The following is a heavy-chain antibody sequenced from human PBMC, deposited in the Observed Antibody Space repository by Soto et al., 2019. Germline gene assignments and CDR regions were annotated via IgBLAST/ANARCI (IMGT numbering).Heavy chain of an antibody. Sequence: QVQLQESGPGLVKPSQTLSLTCTVSGGSISSGNYYWSWIRQHPGKGLEWSGYIYYSGSTSYNPSLKSRVTISVDTSKNHFSLKLSSVTAADTAVYYCARVFSDSSSFFDPWGQGTLVTVSS. D-gene: IGHD6-13*01. CDR2: IYYSGST. J-gene: IGHJ5*02. CDR1: GGSISSGNYY. CDR3: ARVFSDSSSFFDP. V-gene: IGHV4-31*03.